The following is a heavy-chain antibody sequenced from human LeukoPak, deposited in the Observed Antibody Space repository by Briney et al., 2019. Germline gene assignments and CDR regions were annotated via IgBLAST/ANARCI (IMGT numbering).Heavy chain of an antibody. CDR3: AKSRPFVGDYYYYYGMDV. J-gene: IGHJ6*02. V-gene: IGHV3-30*02. D-gene: IGHD2-21*01. CDR1: GFTFSSYG. CDR2: IRYDGSNK. Sequence: TGGSLRLSCAASGFTFSSYGMHWVRQAPGKGLEWVAFIRYDGSNKYYADSVKGRFTISRDNSKNTLYLQMNSLRAEDTAVYYCAKSRPFVGDYYYYYGMDVWGQGTTVTVSS.